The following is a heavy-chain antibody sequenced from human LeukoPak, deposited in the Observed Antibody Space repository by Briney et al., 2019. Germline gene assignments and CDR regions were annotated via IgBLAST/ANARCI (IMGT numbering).Heavy chain of an antibody. D-gene: IGHD5-18*01. Sequence: PGGSLRLSCAASGFTFSSYWMHWVRQAPGKGLVWVSRINSDGSSTSYADSVKGRFTISRDNAKNTLYLQMNSLRAEDTAVYYCVRGGYSYGLYYFDYWGQGTLVTVSS. V-gene: IGHV3-74*01. CDR2: INSDGSST. J-gene: IGHJ4*02. CDR1: GFTFSSYW. CDR3: VRGGYSYGLYYFDY.